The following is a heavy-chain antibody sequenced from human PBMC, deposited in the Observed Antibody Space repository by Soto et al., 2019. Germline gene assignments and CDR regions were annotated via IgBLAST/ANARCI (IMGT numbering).Heavy chain of an antibody. CDR2: IYYSGST. CDR3: ARGSIVGATTLDY. Sequence: QVQLQESGPGLVKPSETLSLTCTVSGGSISSYYWSWIRQPPGKGLEWIGYIYYSGSTNYNPSLKSRVTISVDTSKNQFSLKLSSVTAADTAVYYCARGSIVGATTLDYCGQGTLVTVSS. CDR1: GGSISSYY. V-gene: IGHV4-59*01. J-gene: IGHJ4*02. D-gene: IGHD1-26*01.